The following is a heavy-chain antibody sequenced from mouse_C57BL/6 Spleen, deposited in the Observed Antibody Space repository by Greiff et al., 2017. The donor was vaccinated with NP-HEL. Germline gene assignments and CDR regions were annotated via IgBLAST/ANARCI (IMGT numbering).Heavy chain of an antibody. J-gene: IGHJ3*01. D-gene: IGHD1-1*01. V-gene: IGHV14-4*01. CDR3: TTTTTVEY. CDR1: GFNIKDDY. CDR2: IDPENGDT. Sequence: EVQRVESGAELVRPGASVKLSCTASGFNIKDDYMHWVKQRPEQGLEWIGWIDPENGDTEYASKFQGKATITADTSSNTAYLQLSSLTSEDTAVYYCTTTTTVEYWGQGTLVTVSA.